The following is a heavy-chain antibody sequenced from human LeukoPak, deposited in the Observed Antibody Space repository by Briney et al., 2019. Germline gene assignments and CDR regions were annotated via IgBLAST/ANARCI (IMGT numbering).Heavy chain of an antibody. Sequence: SETLSLTCAVYGGSFSGYYWSWIRQPPGKGLEWIGEINHSGSTNYNPSLKSRVTISVDTSKNQFSLKLTSVTAGDTAVYYCARATAFFDIWGQGTMVTVSS. V-gene: IGHV4-34*01. CDR2: INHSGST. CDR3: ARATAFFDI. CDR1: GGSFSGYY. J-gene: IGHJ3*02.